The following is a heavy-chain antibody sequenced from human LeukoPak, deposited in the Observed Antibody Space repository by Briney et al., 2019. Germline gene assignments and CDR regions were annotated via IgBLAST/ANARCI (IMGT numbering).Heavy chain of an antibody. D-gene: IGHD3-16*02. CDR1: GYTFTSYD. CDR3: ARGHWGSYDYVWGSYRSDY. V-gene: IGHV1-8*01. Sequence: GASVKLSCKASGYTFTSYDINWVRQATGQGLEWVGWMNPNSGNTGYAQKFEGRVTMTRNTSISTAYMELSSLRSEDTAVYYWARGHWGSYDYVWGSYRSDYWGQGALVTVSS. CDR2: MNPNSGNT. J-gene: IGHJ4*02.